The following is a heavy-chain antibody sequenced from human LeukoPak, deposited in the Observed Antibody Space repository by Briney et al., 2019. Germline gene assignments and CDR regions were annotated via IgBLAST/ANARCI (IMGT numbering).Heavy chain of an antibody. CDR3: ARTYSSSWLGGTGMDV. V-gene: IGHV4-59*08. CDR2: IYYSGST. J-gene: IGHJ6*02. Sequence: PSETLSLTCTVSGGSISSYYWSWIRQPPGKGLKWIGYIYYSGSTNYNPSLKSRVTISVDTSKNRFSLKLSSVTAADTAVYYCARTYSSSWLGGTGMDVWGQGTTVTVSS. D-gene: IGHD6-13*01. CDR1: GGSISSYY.